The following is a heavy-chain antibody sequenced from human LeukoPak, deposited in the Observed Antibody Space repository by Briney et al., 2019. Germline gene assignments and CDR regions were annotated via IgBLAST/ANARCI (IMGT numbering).Heavy chain of an antibody. CDR3: ARDLRPPDDYGDYVWARRLNDDAFDI. Sequence: GGSLRLSCAASGFTFSSYSMNWVRQAPGKGLEWVSSISSSSTYIYYADSVKGRFTISRDNAKNSLYLQMNSLRAEDTAVYYCARDLRPPDDYGDYVWARRLNDDAFDIWGQGTMVTVSS. CDR2: ISSSSTYI. V-gene: IGHV3-21*01. CDR1: GFTFSSYS. D-gene: IGHD4-17*01. J-gene: IGHJ3*02.